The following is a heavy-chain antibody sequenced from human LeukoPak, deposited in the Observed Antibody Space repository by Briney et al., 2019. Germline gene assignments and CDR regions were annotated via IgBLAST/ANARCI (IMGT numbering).Heavy chain of an antibody. J-gene: IGHJ4*02. D-gene: IGHD1-7*01. V-gene: IGHV3-30*04. Sequence: GGSLRLSCAASGFTFSGYPIHGVRQAPWKGLEWVAVISYDGSNKYYADSVKGRFTISRDNSKNTLYLQMNSLRAEDTAVYYCARGPTRTLDWNYGFNDYWGQGTLVTVSS. CDR3: ARGPTRTLDWNYGFNDY. CDR2: ISYDGSNK. CDR1: GFTFSGYP.